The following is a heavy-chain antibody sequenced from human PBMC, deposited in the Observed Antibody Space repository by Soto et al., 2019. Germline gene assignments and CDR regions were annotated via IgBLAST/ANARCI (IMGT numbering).Heavy chain of an antibody. J-gene: IGHJ4*02. V-gene: IGHV4-39*01. CDR3: ARHKIYYYDSSGCPGY. CDR2: FSYSGST. CDR1: GDSLTNSMHY. D-gene: IGHD3-22*01. Sequence: SETLSVTCRFSGDSLTNSMHYLGWLSPPPGKGLEWIGTFSYSGSTYYNPSLKSRVTISVDTSKNQFSLKLSSVTAADTAVYYCARHKIYYYDSSGCPGYWGQGTLVTVSS.